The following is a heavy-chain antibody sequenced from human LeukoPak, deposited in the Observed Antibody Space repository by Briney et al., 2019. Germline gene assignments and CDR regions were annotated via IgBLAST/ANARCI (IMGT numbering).Heavy chain of an antibody. D-gene: IGHD4/OR15-4a*01. CDR3: TRHLIGATPFDY. Sequence: GGPLRLSCAASGFTFSDSAFHWVRQASGKGLEWVGRIRSKPNNYATAYTASVKGRFTIPRDDSKNTAYLQMNSLNTEDTAMYYCTRHLIGATPFDYWGQGTLVSVSS. CDR1: GFTFSDSA. J-gene: IGHJ4*02. CDR2: IRSKPNNYAT. V-gene: IGHV3-73*01.